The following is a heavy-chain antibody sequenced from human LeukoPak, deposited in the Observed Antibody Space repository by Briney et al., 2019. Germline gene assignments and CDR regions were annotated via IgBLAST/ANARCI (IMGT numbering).Heavy chain of an antibody. V-gene: IGHV3-33*01. CDR1: GFTFNSYG. J-gene: IGHJ6*04. Sequence: GRSLRLSCAASGFTFNSYGMHWVRQAPGKGLEWVAVIWYDGSNKYYADSVKGRFTISRDNSKNTLYLQMNSLRAEDTAVYYCARDVVRGVIYYYYGMDVWGKGTTVTVSS. CDR3: ARDVVRGVIYYYYGMDV. D-gene: IGHD3-10*01. CDR2: IWYDGSNK.